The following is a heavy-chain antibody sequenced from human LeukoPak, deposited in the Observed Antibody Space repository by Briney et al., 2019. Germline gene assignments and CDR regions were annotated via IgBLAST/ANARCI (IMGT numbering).Heavy chain of an antibody. Sequence: GGSLRLSCAASGFTFSSYAMSWVRQAPGKGLEWVSAISGSGGSTYYADSVKGRCTISRDNSKNTLYLQMNSLRAEDTAVYYCAKSHFDWLLTASPIDAFDIWGQGTMVTVSS. D-gene: IGHD3-9*01. V-gene: IGHV3-23*01. CDR3: AKSHFDWLLTASPIDAFDI. CDR1: GFTFSSYA. CDR2: ISGSGGST. J-gene: IGHJ3*02.